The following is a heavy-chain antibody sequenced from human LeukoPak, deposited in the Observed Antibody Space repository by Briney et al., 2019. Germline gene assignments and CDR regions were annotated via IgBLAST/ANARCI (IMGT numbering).Heavy chain of an antibody. Sequence: GGSLRLSCAASGFTVSSNYMSWVRQAPGKGLEWVSVIYSGGSTYYADSVKGRFTISRDNSKNTLYLQMNSLRAEDTAVYYCARGKLLSGDEYGMDVWGQGTTVTVSS. V-gene: IGHV3-66*01. CDR2: IYSGGST. D-gene: IGHD3-10*01. J-gene: IGHJ6*02. CDR1: GFTVSSNY. CDR3: ARGKLLSGDEYGMDV.